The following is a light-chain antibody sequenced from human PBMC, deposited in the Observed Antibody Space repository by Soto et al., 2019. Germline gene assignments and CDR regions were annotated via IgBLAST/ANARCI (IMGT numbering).Light chain of an antibody. Sequence: QLVLTQSSSASASLGSSVKLTCTLSSGHSNNIIAWHQQQAAKAPRFLMRVESSGTYNKGSGIPDRFSGSSSGADRYLTISNLQPEDEVDYYCETWDRNSRVFGGGTKVTVL. J-gene: IGLJ3*02. CDR3: ETWDRNSRV. V-gene: IGLV4-60*03. CDR1: SGHSNNI. CDR2: VESSGTY.